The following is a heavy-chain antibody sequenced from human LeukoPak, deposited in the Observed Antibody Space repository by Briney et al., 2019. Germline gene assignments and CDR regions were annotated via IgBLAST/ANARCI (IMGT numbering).Heavy chain of an antibody. J-gene: IGHJ3*02. CDR3: ARDMIRGYCSSTSCSEAFDI. Sequence: SETLSLTCTVSGGSISSYYWSWIRQPPGKGLEWIGYIYYSGSTNYNPSLKSRVTISVDTSKNQFSLKLNSVTAADTAVYYCARDMIRGYCSSTSCSEAFDIWGQGTMVTISS. CDR2: IYYSGST. V-gene: IGHV4-59*01. CDR1: GGSISSYY. D-gene: IGHD2-2*01.